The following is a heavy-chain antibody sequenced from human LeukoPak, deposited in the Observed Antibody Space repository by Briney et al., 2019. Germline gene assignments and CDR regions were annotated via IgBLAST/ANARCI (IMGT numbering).Heavy chain of an antibody. J-gene: IGHJ4*02. D-gene: IGHD3-22*01. V-gene: IGHV3-23*01. Sequence: GGSLRLSCAASGFTFSNYAMSWVRQAPGKGLEWASAISGSDGSTNYADSVKGRFTISRDNSKNTLYLQMNSLRAEDTAVYYCAKKVYYYDSSGYYFLVLDYWGQGTLVTVSS. CDR3: AKKVYYYDSSGYYFLVLDY. CDR1: GFTFSNYA. CDR2: ISGSDGST.